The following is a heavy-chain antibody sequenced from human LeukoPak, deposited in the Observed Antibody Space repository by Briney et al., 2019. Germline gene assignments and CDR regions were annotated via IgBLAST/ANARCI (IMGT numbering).Heavy chain of an antibody. V-gene: IGHV4-30-4*01. CDR3: ARGRYCSSTSCYPYYYYGMDV. J-gene: IGHJ6*04. CDR2: IYYSGST. CDR1: GGSISSGDYY. Sequence: SQTLSLTCTVSGGSISSGDYYWSWIRQPPGKGLEWIGYIYYSGSTYYNPSLKSRVTTSVDTSKNQFSLKLSSVTAADTAVYYCARGRYCSSTSCYPYYYYGMDVWGKGTTVTVSS. D-gene: IGHD2-2*01.